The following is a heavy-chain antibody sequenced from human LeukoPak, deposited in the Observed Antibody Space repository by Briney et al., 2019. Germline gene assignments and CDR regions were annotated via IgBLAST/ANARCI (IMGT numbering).Heavy chain of an antibody. CDR1: GFTFSSYA. D-gene: IGHD3-22*01. CDR2: ITGSGGST. CDR3: AKDRNYYDSSIDSDY. Sequence: GGSLRLSCAASGFTFSSYATSWVRQAPGKGLEWVSVITGSGGSTYYADSVKGRFTISRDNSKNTLYLQINSLRAGDTAVYYCAKDRNYYDSSIDSDYWGQGTLVTVSS. V-gene: IGHV3-23*01. J-gene: IGHJ4*02.